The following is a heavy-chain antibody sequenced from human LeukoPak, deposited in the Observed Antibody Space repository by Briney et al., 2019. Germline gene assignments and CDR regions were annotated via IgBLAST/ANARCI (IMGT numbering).Heavy chain of an antibody. CDR1: GGSISSYY. Sequence: PSETLSLTCTVSGGSISSYYWSWIRQPPGKGLEWIGYIYYSGSTNYNPSLKSRVTISVDTSKNQFSLKLSSVTAADTAVYYCARFYDSSGYYYYGMDVWGQGTTVTVSS. J-gene: IGHJ6*02. CDR2: IYYSGST. CDR3: ARFYDSSGYYYYGMDV. D-gene: IGHD3-22*01. V-gene: IGHV4-59*01.